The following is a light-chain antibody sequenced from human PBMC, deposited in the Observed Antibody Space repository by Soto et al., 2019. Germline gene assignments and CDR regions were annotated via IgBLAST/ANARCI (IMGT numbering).Light chain of an antibody. CDR1: QSVSSNY. CDR2: AAS. Sequence: EIVLTQSPGTLSLSPGERATLSCRASQSVSSNYLAWYQHKPGQAPRLLIYAASTRATGIPDRFSGSGSETDFTLTISRLEPEDFAVYYCQQYGRSPPLIFGGGTKVEIK. V-gene: IGKV3-20*01. J-gene: IGKJ4*01. CDR3: QQYGRSPPLI.